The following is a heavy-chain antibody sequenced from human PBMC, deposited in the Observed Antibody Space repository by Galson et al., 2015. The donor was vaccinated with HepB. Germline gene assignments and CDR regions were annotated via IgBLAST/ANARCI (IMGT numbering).Heavy chain of an antibody. CDR2: ITSTSRAV. CDR3: ARGGSARPYYFDF. CDR1: GFTYSDYY. D-gene: IGHD6-6*01. J-gene: IGHJ4*02. Sequence: SLRLSCAASGFTYSDYYMSWIRQAPGKGLEWISYITSTSRAVWYADSVKGRFTISRDNAKSSLYLQMNSLRAEDTAVYYCARGGSARPYYFDFWGPGTLVTVSS. V-gene: IGHV3-11*04.